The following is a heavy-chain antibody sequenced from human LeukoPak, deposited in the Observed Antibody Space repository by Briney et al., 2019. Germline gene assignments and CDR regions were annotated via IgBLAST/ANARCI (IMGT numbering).Heavy chain of an antibody. CDR2: TYSSGST. Sequence: SETLSLTCSVSGGSISSYYWSWIRQPPGKGLEWIGSTYSSGSTNYSPSLKSRVIISVDTSKSQFSLKVSSVTAADTAMYYCARHGANGHSFGAYFDYWGRGTLVTVSS. D-gene: IGHD5-18*01. CDR1: GGSISSYY. J-gene: IGHJ4*02. V-gene: IGHV4-59*08. CDR3: ARHGANGHSFGAYFDY.